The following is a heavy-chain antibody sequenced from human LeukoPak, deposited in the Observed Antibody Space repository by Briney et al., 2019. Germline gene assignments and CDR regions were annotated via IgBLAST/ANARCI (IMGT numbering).Heavy chain of an antibody. V-gene: IGHV1-2*02. Sequence: GASVNDSCQASRYTYTRYYMHWVRQAPGQGLEGMGWINPNRCGTNYAQKFEGRVTMTRDTSISTAYMELSRLRSDDTAVYYCARADPLAVAGHWGEGALVTVSS. CDR2: INPNRCGT. CDR3: ARADPLAVAGH. CDR1: RYTYTRYY. D-gene: IGHD6-19*01. J-gene: IGHJ4*02.